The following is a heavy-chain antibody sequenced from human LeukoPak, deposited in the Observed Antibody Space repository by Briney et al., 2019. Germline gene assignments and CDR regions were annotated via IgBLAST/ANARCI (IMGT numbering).Heavy chain of an antibody. CDR1: GFTFSSYE. CDR2: ISSSGSTI. D-gene: IGHD2-2*01. Sequence: GGSLRLSCAASGFTFSSYEMNWVRQAPGKGLEWVSYISSSGSTIYYADSVKGRFTISRDNAKNSLYVQMNSLRAEDTALYYCAKDTSSWLSSGMDVWGQGTTVTVSS. J-gene: IGHJ6*02. V-gene: IGHV3-48*03. CDR3: AKDTSSWLSSGMDV.